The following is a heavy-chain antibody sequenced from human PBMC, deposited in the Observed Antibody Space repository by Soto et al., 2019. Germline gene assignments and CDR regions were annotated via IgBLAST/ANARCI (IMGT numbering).Heavy chain of an antibody. D-gene: IGHD2-21*02. CDR2: IYHSGST. V-gene: IGHV4-30-2*01. CDR1: GGSISSGCYS. Sequence: SETLSLTCAASGGSISSGCYSWSWIRQPPGTGLEWIGHIYHSGSTYYTPSLKSRVPISVERSKNQLSLKLSSVTAADTAVYYVARGPHCGADCYSGHWFDPWGQGTRVTVCS. J-gene: IGHJ5*02. CDR3: ARGPHCGADCYSGHWFDP.